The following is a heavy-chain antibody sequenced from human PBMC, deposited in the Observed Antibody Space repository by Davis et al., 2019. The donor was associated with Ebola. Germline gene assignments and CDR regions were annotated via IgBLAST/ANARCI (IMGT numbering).Heavy chain of an antibody. J-gene: IGHJ5*02. Sequence: GESLKISCAASGFTFSSYSMNWVRQAPGKGLEWVSSISSSSSYIYYADSVKGRFTISRDNAKNSLYLQMNSLRAEDTAVYYCATRGDYYDSSGYRPWGQGTLVTVSS. CDR3: ATRGDYYDSSGYRP. CDR1: GFTFSSYS. V-gene: IGHV3-21*01. CDR2: ISSSSSYI. D-gene: IGHD3-22*01.